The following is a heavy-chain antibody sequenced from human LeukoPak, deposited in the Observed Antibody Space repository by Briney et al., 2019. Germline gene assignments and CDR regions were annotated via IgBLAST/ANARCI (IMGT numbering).Heavy chain of an antibody. V-gene: IGHV4-61*02. CDR2: IFLSGST. Sequence: SETLSLTCSVSGGSISSGSYYWSWIRQPAGKGLEWIGRIFLSGSTNYNPSLKSRVTMSIATSKNQFSLRLRSVTAADTAVYYCARENYYDTSDWGQGTLVTVSS. D-gene: IGHD3-22*01. CDR1: GGSISSGSYY. CDR3: ARENYYDTSD. J-gene: IGHJ4*02.